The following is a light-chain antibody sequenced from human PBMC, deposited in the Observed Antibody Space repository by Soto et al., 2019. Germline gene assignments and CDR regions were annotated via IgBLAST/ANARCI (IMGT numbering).Light chain of an antibody. V-gene: IGKV3-15*01. J-gene: IGKJ4*01. CDR3: QQYNNWPIT. CDR2: GTS. Sequence: EIVMTQSSVTLSVSPGERATLSCRASQSVSRNLAWYQQKPGQTPRLLIYGTSTRATGIPARFSGSGSGTEFSLTISSLQYEDFAVYYCQQYNNWPITFGGGTKV. CDR1: QSVSRN.